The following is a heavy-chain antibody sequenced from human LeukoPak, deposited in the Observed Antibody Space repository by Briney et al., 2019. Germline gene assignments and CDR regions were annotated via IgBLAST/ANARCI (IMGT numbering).Heavy chain of an antibody. CDR2: ISGGGTST. Sequence: PGGSLRLSCAASGFTFSSYAMSWVRQAPGKGLEWVSAISGGGTSTYYADSVKGRFTISRDNSKNTLYLQMNSLRAEDTAVYYCAKGLRHTSSYYYYCLDVWGQGTTVTVSS. V-gene: IGHV3-23*01. CDR3: AKGLRHTSSYYYYCLDV. CDR1: GFTFSSYA. D-gene: IGHD5-12*01. J-gene: IGHJ6*02.